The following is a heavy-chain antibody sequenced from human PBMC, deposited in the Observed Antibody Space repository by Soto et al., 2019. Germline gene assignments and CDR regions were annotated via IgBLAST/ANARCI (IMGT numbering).Heavy chain of an antibody. CDR1: GFTLSTYG. CDR3: ARLRGYWSGLDV. J-gene: IGHJ6*02. Sequence: GGSLRLSCAGSGFTLSTYGMTWVRQAPGKGLEWVSAITGTGGNTYYVDSVKGRFTSSRDNSKNMLYLQMNSVRVEDTAVYYCARLRGYWSGLDVSGQGTTVTVSS. CDR2: ITGTGGNT. D-gene: IGHD2-8*02. V-gene: IGHV3-23*01.